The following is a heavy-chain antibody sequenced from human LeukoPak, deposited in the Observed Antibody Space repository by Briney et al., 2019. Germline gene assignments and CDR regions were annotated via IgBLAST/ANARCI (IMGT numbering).Heavy chain of an antibody. CDR1: GFTFSSYA. Sequence: GRSLRLSCAASGFTFSSYAMHWVRQAPGKGLEWVAVISSNGYEKEYADSVKGRFTVSRDNSNNTIYLQMHSLSAEDTSRYYCARGNLYTAATIENYWGQGTLVTVSS. CDR3: ARGNLYTAATIENY. V-gene: IGHV3-30*03. D-gene: IGHD3-16*01. CDR2: ISSNGYEK. J-gene: IGHJ4*02.